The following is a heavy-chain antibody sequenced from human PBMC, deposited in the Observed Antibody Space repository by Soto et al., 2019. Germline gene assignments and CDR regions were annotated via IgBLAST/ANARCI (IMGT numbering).Heavy chain of an antibody. J-gene: IGHJ4*02. D-gene: IGHD5-12*01. CDR3: AGGGGYDSFEY. V-gene: IGHV4-30-2*01. Sequence: SETLSLTCTVSGASISYGGYSWSWIRQTPGKGLEWIGYINHLETTFYNPSFESRLTLSIDRTKNQFSLKLQSVTAADRAVYYCAGGGGYDSFEYWGQGILVTVSS. CDR2: INHLETT. CDR1: GASISYGGYS.